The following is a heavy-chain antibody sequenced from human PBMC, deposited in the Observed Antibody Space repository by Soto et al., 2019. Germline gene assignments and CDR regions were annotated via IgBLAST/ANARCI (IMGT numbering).Heavy chain of an antibody. CDR1: GDSVSSNSAA. D-gene: IGHD6-6*01. CDR2: TYYRSKWYN. V-gene: IGHV6-1*01. J-gene: IGHJ4*02. Sequence: KQSQTLSLTCAISGDSVSSNSAAWNWIRQSPSRGLEWLGRTYYRSKWYNDYAVSVKSRITINPDTSKNQFYLQLNSVTPEDTAVYYCARGLMAARYHTGFDYWGQGTLVTVSS. CDR3: ARGLMAARYHTGFDY.